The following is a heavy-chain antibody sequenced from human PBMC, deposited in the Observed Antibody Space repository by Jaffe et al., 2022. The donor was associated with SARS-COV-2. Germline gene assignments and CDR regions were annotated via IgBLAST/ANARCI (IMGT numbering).Heavy chain of an antibody. Sequence: QVQLQESGPGLVKPSETLSLTCTVSGGSISSYYWSWIRQPPGKGLEWIGYIYYSGSTNYNPSLKSRVTISVDTSKNQFSLKLSSVTAADTAVYYCARDLRGGKDAFDIWGQGTMVTVSS. V-gene: IGHV4-59*01. J-gene: IGHJ3*02. CDR2: IYYSGST. D-gene: IGHD3-16*01. CDR3: ARDLRGGKDAFDI. CDR1: GGSISSYY.